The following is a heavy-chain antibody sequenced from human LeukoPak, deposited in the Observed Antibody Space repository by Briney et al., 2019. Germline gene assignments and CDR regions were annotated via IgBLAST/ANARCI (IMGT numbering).Heavy chain of an antibody. CDR1: GGSFSGYY. Sequence: SETLSLTCAVYGGSFSGYYWSWIRQPPGKGLEWIGEINHSGSTNYNPSLKSRVTISVDTSKNRFSLKLSSVTAADTAVYYCAFGGVIGPDYWGQGTLVTVSS. CDR2: INHSGST. V-gene: IGHV4-34*01. CDR3: AFGGVIGPDY. D-gene: IGHD3-16*02. J-gene: IGHJ4*02.